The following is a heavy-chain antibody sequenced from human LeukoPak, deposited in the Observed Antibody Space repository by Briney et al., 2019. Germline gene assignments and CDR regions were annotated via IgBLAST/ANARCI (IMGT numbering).Heavy chain of an antibody. CDR2: ISSSSSYI. D-gene: IGHD3-9*01. V-gene: IGHV3-21*04. J-gene: IGHJ4*02. CDR3: AREQKAIRYFDWPIDY. CDR1: GFTFSSYS. Sequence: PGGSLRLSCAASGFTFSSYSMNWVRQAPGKGLEWVSSISSSSSYISYTDSVRGRFTISRDNAKNSLYLQMNSLRAEDTAVYYCAREQKAIRYFDWPIDYWGQGTLVTVSS.